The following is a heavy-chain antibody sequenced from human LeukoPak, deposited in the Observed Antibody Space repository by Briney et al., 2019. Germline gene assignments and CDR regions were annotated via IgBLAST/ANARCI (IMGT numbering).Heavy chain of an antibody. J-gene: IGHJ4*02. CDR3: ASSVVATTRPFDY. CDR2: ISSSSSYI. V-gene: IGHV3-21*01. D-gene: IGHD5-12*01. CDR1: GFTFSSYS. Sequence: PGGSLRLSCAASGFTFSSYSMNWVRQAPGKGLEWVSSISSSSSYIYYADSVKGRFTISRDNAKNSLYLQMNSLRAVDTAVYYCASSVVATTRPFDYWGQGTLVTVSS.